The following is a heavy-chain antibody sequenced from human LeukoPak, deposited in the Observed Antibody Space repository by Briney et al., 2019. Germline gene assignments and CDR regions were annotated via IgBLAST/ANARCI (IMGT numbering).Heavy chain of an antibody. D-gene: IGHD2-21*02. CDR1: GYTFTSFY. V-gene: IGHV1-46*01. J-gene: IGHJ3*02. Sequence: GASVKVSCKASGYTFTSFYVHWVRQAPGQGLEWLGIINPSGGSTTYAQKFQGRVTMTRDTSTSTVHMELSSLGSEDTAVYYCARELISGDWTWDIWGQGTMVTVSS. CDR2: INPSGGST. CDR3: ARELISGDWTWDI.